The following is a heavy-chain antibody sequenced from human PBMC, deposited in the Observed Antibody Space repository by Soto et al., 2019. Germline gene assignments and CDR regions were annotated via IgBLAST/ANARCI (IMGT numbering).Heavy chain of an antibody. V-gene: IGHV3-21*01. CDR1: GFTFSSYS. Sequence: EVQLVESGGGLVKPGGSLRLSCAASGFTFSSYSRNWVRQSPGKGLEWVSSISSRSSYIYYADSVKGRFTISRDNAKNSLYLQMNSLRAEDTAVYYCARDDISTSLPVHWGQGTLVTVSS. J-gene: IGHJ4*02. D-gene: IGHD2-2*01. CDR2: ISSRSSYI. CDR3: ARDDISTSLPVH.